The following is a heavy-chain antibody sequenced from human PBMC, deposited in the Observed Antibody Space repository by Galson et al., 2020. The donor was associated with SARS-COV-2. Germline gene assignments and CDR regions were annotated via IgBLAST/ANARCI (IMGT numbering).Heavy chain of an antibody. J-gene: IGHJ4*02. CDR1: GGSISSGGYY. V-gene: IGHV4-31*03. CDR2: IYYSGST. Sequence: ETSETLSLTCTVSGGSISSGGYYWSWIRQHPGKGLEWIGYIYYSGSTYYNPSLKSRVTISVDTSKNQFSLKLSSVTAEDTAVYYCARASRTIFGVVKHFDYWGQGTLVTVSS. D-gene: IGHD3-3*01. CDR3: ARASRTIFGVVKHFDY.